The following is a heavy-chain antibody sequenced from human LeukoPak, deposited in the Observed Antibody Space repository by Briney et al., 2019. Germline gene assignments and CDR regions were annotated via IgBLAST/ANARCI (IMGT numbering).Heavy chain of an antibody. CDR1: GGSISSYY. J-gene: IGHJ3*02. CDR3: ARDSGIASGAFDI. D-gene: IGHD3-10*01. V-gene: IGHV4-59*01. CDR2: VHYSGTT. Sequence: SETLSLTCTVSGGSISSYYWSWIRQPPGKGLDWIGYVHYSGTTNSNPSLKSRVTTSVDTSKDQFSLKLNSVTAADTAVYYCARDSGIASGAFDIWGQGTMVTVSS.